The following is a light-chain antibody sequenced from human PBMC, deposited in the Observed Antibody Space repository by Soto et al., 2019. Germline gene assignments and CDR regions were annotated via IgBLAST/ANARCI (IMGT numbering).Light chain of an antibody. CDR3: SSYTSSTILGV. V-gene: IGLV2-14*01. CDR2: DVS. Sequence: QSVLTQPASVSGSPGQSITISCTGTSSDVGGYNYVSWYQQHPGKAPKLMIYDVSNRPSGVSNRFSGSKSGNTASLTISGLQAEDEAYYYCSSYTSSTILGVFGTGTKVTVL. J-gene: IGLJ1*01. CDR1: SSDVGGYNY.